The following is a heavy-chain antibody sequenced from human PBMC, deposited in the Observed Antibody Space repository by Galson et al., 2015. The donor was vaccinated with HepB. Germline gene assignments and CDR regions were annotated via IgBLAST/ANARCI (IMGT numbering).Heavy chain of an antibody. CDR2: IFHDGGNT. CDR1: GFTFGNYA. V-gene: IGHV3-23*01. CDR3: AKDRGRDGRLSYYY. J-gene: IGHJ4*02. D-gene: IGHD5-24*01. Sequence: SLRLSCAASGFTFGNYAMSWFRQAPGTGLEWVSAIFHDGGNTFYADSVKGRFTIYRDNAKNTLFLQMNGLRAEDTAIYYCAKDRGRDGRLSYYYWGQGTLVTVSS.